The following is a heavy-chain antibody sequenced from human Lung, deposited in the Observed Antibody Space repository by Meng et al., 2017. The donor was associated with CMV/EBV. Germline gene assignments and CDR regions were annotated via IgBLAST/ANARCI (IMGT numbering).Heavy chain of an antibody. CDR1: GGSISSSSYY. V-gene: IGHV4-39*07. Sequence: SXTXSLXXTVSGGSISSSSYYWGWIRQPPGKGLEWIGSIYYSGSTYYNPSLKSRVTISVDTSKNQFSLKLSSVTAADTAVYYCARDLKGDFWSRSSRFDPWXQGTXVTVSS. J-gene: IGHJ5*02. CDR2: IYYSGST. CDR3: ARDLKGDFWSRSSRFDP. D-gene: IGHD3-3*01.